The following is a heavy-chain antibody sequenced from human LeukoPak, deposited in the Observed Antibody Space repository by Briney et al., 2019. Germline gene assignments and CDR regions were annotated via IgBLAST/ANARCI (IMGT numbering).Heavy chain of an antibody. J-gene: IGHJ5*02. V-gene: IGHV3-21*01. CDR2: ISSSSSYI. CDR1: GFTFSSYS. Sequence: PGGSLRLSCAASGFTFSSYSMNWVRQAPGKGLEWVSSISSSSSYIYYADSVKGRFTISRDNAKNSLYLQMNSLRSEDTAVYYCARDRRQLWLRGGYLVDPWGQGTLVTVSS. CDR3: ARDRRQLWLRGGYLVDP. D-gene: IGHD5-18*01.